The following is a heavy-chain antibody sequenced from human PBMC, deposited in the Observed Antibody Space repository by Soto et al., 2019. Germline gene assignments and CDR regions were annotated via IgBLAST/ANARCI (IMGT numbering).Heavy chain of an antibody. D-gene: IGHD3-10*01. V-gene: IGHV3-21*01. CDR3: ARVWQVRGVIDSSY. J-gene: IGHJ4*02. CDR1: GFTFSSYS. CDR2: ISSSSSYI. Sequence: GGSLRLSCAASGFTFSSYSMNWVRQAPGKGLEWVSSISSSSSYIYYADSVKGRFTISRDNAKNSLYLQMNSLRAEDTAVYYCARVWQVRGVIDSSYWGQGTLVTVSS.